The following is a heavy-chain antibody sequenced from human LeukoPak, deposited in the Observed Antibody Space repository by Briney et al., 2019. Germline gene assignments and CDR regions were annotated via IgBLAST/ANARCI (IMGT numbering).Heavy chain of an antibody. CDR3: ARDRVSGSYKGYLDY. CDR1: GFTFSRYA. V-gene: IGHV3-74*01. Sequence: GGSLRLSCAASGFTFSRYAMHWVRQVPGKGLVWVSRINTDGSRTNYADSVKGRFTISRDNAKNTLYLQMNSLRAEDTAVYFCARDRVSGSYKGYLDYWGQGTLVTVSS. CDR2: INTDGSRT. D-gene: IGHD6-19*01. J-gene: IGHJ4*02.